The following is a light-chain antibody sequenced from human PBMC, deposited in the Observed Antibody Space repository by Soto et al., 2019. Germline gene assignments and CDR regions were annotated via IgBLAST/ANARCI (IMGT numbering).Light chain of an antibody. CDR3: ASYTSNDTEM. CDR2: DVD. V-gene: IGLV2-14*03. Sequence: QSALTQPASVSGSPGQSITISCAGSSSDIGAYNFVSWYQQHPGKAPRLVIYDVDNRPSGISDRFSDSKSGNTASLTISGLQAEDEADYYCASYTSNDTEMFGGGTKLTVL. J-gene: IGLJ3*02. CDR1: SSDIGAYNF.